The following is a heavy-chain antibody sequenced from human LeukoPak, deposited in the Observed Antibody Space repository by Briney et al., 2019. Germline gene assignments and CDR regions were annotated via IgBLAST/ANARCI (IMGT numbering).Heavy chain of an antibody. CDR3: ASRGLSGPGFDY. D-gene: IGHD3-10*01. CDR2: IYYSGST. CDR1: GGSISSSSYY. Sequence: SETLSLTCTVSGGSISSSSYYWGWIRQPPGKGLEWIGSIYYSGSTYYNPPLKSRVTISVDTSKNQFSLKLSSVTAADTAVYYCASRGLSGPGFDYWGQGTLVTVSS. J-gene: IGHJ4*02. V-gene: IGHV4-39*01.